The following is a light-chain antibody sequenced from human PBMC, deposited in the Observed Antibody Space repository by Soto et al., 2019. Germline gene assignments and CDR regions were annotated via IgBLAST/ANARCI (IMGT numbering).Light chain of an antibody. J-gene: IGKJ1*01. CDR2: DAS. CDR1: QSVSNNY. CDR3: QQYGSSPRT. Sequence: IGLTQSAGTLSLSPGERATLSCRASQSVSNNYLDWYQQKPGQAPRLLIYDASNRATGIPDRFSGSGSATDFTLTISRLEPEDFAVYYCQQYGSSPRTFGQGTKVDIK. V-gene: IGKV3-20*01.